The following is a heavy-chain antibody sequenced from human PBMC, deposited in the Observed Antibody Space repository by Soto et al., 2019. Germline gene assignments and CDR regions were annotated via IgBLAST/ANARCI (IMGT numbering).Heavy chain of an antibody. CDR2: INSDGSST. Sequence: EVQLVESGGGLVQPGGSLRLSCAASGFTFSSYWMHWVRQAPGKGLVWVSRINSDGSSTSYADSVKGRFTISRDNAKNTLYRKMNSLRAEDTAVYYCASVYCSGGSCYHLYYWGQGTLVTVSS. J-gene: IGHJ4*02. CDR3: ASVYCSGGSCYHLYY. D-gene: IGHD2-15*01. V-gene: IGHV3-74*01. CDR1: GFTFSSYW.